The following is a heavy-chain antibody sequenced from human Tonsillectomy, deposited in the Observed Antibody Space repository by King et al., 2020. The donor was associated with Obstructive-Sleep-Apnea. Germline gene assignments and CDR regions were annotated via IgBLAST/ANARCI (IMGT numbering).Heavy chain of an antibody. CDR1: GGTFSNYA. D-gene: IGHD3-3*01. CDR3: ARGISIFGVAEDL. V-gene: IGHV1-69*01. J-gene: IGHJ5*02. CDR2: VIPIFDTA. Sequence: QLVQSGAEVKKPGSSVKVSCKASGGTFSNYAISWVRQAPGQGLEWMGEVIPIFDTANYAQKLQGRVTITADESTSTAYMELSSLRSEDTAVYYCARGISIFGVAEDLWDQGTLVTVSS.